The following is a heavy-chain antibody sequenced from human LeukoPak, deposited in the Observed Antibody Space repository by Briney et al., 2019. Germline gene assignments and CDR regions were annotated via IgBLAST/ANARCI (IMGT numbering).Heavy chain of an antibody. D-gene: IGHD3-22*01. J-gene: IGHJ5*02. Sequence: ASVKVSCKASGYTFTSYGISWVRQAPGQGLEWMGWISAYNGNTSYAQKFQGRVTMTRDTSTSTVYMELSSLRSEDTAVYYCARAPFPYYESPWDSWGQGTLVTVSS. CDR3: ARAPFPYYESPWDS. CDR1: GYTFTSYG. CDR2: ISAYNGNT. V-gene: IGHV1-18*01.